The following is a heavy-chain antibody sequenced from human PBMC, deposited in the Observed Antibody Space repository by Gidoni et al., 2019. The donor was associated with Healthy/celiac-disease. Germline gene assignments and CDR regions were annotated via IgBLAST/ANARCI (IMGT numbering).Heavy chain of an antibody. D-gene: IGHD3-10*01. J-gene: IGHJ4*02. CDR3: ARGLTLFFGFGGNPGGIDY. V-gene: IGHV3-48*02. CDR2: ISSSSSTI. Sequence: EVQLVESGGGLVQPGGSLRLSCAASGFTFSSYSMNWVRQAPGKGLEWVSYISSSSSTIYYADSVKGRFTISRDNAKNSLYLQMNSLRDEDTAVYYCARGLTLFFGFGGNPGGIDYWGQGTLVTVSS. CDR1: GFTFSSYS.